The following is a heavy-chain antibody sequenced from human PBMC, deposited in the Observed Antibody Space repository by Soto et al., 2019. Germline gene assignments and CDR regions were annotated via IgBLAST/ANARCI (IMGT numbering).Heavy chain of an antibody. D-gene: IGHD3-22*01. Sequence: SETLSLTCTVSGGSISSSSYYWGWIRQPPGKGLEWIGSIYYSGSTYYNPSLKSRVTISVDTSKNQFSLKLSSVTAADTAVYYCARRPYDSGGYYHYYYYGMDVWGQGTTVTVSS. J-gene: IGHJ6*02. CDR3: ARRPYDSGGYYHYYYYGMDV. CDR1: GGSISSSSYY. V-gene: IGHV4-39*07. CDR2: IYYSGST.